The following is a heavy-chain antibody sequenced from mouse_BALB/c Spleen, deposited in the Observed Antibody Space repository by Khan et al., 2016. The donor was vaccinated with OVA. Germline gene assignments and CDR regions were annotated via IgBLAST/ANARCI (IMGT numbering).Heavy chain of an antibody. CDR1: GYTFINYW. J-gene: IGHJ2*01. CDR2: INPSTAYT. V-gene: IGHV1-7*01. Sequence: QVQLKESGAELAKPGASVKMSCKASGYTFINYWILWVKQRPGQGLEWIGYINPSTAYTDYNQNFKDKATLTADKSSRTAYMQLSSLTSEDSAVYYCARKGLRWNFDYWGQGTTLTVSS. CDR3: ARKGLRWNFDY. D-gene: IGHD1-1*01.